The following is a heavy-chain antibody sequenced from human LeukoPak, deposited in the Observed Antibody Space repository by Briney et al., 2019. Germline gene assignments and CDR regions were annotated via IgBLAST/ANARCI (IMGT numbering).Heavy chain of an antibody. Sequence: PSETLSLTCAGYGGSFSGYYWSWIRQPPGKGLEWIGYIYHSGSTYYNPSLKSRVTISVDRSKNQFSLKLSSVTAADTAVYYCARDEDAFDIWGQGTMVTVSS. V-gene: IGHV4-34*01. CDR2: IYHSGST. J-gene: IGHJ3*02. CDR3: ARDEDAFDI. CDR1: GGSFSGYY.